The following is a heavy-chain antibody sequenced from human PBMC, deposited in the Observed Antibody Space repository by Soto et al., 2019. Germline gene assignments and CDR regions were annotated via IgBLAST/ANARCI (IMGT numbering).Heavy chain of an antibody. CDR3: APLSVSLSGPYGIHV. D-gene: IGHD5-12*01. CDR2: MFYSGLT. Sequence: ERLSRSGRVSGYSVTSSDYYWAWIRQPPGKGLEWIGSMFYSGLTYYNPSLQSRVTLSVDTSKNQFSARLTSVTAADTAAYYCAPLSVSLSGPYGIHVWGQGTMVTVYS. V-gene: IGHV4-39*01. CDR1: GYSVTSSDYY. J-gene: IGHJ6*02.